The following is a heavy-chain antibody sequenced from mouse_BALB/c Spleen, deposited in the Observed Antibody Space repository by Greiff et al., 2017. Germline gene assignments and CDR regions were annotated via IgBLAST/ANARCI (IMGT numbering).Heavy chain of an antibody. Sequence: VQLQQSGAELVRPGTSVKVSCKASGYAFTNYLIEWVKQRPGQGLEWIGVINPGSGGTNYNEKFKGKATLTADKSSSTAYMQLSSLTSDDSAVYFCARRYYGSGYFDYWGQGTTLTVSS. V-gene: IGHV1-54*01. CDR2: INPGSGGT. D-gene: IGHD1-1*01. CDR3: ARRYYGSGYFDY. J-gene: IGHJ2*01. CDR1: GYAFTNYL.